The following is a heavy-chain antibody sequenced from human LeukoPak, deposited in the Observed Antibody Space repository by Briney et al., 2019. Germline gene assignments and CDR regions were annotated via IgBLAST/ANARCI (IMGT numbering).Heavy chain of an antibody. CDR2: ISFDGSNK. Sequence: GGSLRLSCAAPGFTFISYAMHWVRQAPGKGLEWVAVISFDGSNKQYADSVKGRFTISRDNSKNTLYLQMNSLRAEDTAVYYCAKDRTISWLNAFDIWGQGTMVTVSS. CDR3: AKDRTISWLNAFDI. D-gene: IGHD3-3*01. J-gene: IGHJ3*02. V-gene: IGHV3-30-3*01. CDR1: GFTFISYA.